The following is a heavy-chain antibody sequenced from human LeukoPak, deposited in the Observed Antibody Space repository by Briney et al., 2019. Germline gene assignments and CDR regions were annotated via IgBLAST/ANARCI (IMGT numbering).Heavy chain of an antibody. CDR3: GRSDHFDSWSGYLGYFDY. D-gene: IGHD3-3*01. V-gene: IGHV4-39*06. Sequence: SETLSLTCTVSGASLTSGSYYWGWIRQPPGKVLEGIGSTYHSESTYYNPSLKSRVPMTEDTSKTQVTLELSSVTAADTAVYYCGRSDHFDSWSGYLGYFDYWGQGTLVTVST. J-gene: IGHJ4*02. CDR2: TYHSEST. CDR1: GASLTSGSYY.